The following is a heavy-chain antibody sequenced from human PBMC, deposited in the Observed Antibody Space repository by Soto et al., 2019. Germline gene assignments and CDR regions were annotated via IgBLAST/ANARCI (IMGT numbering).Heavy chain of an antibody. CDR3: ARVKHYYDSSGYLMMGDNDY. CDR1: GGSISSYY. V-gene: IGHV4-59*01. CDR2: IYYSGST. D-gene: IGHD3-22*01. Sequence: SETLSLTCTVSGGSISSYYWSWIRQPPGKGLEWIGYIYYSGSTNYNPSLKSRVTISVDTSKNQFSLKLSSVTAADTAVYYCARVKHYYDSSGYLMMGDNDYWGQGTLVTVSS. J-gene: IGHJ4*02.